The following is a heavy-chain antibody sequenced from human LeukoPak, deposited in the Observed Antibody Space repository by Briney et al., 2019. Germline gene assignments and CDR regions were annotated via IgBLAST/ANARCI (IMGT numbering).Heavy chain of an antibody. V-gene: IGHV1-18*04. CDR3: APGLRGSAFDY. CDR2: ISAYNGNT. D-gene: IGHD3-16*01. CDR1: GYTFTGYY. J-gene: IGHJ4*02. Sequence: GASVKVSCKASGYTFTGYYMHWVRQAPGQGLEWMGWISAYNGNTNYAQKLQGRVTMTTDTSTSTAYMELRSLRSDDTAVYYCAPGLRGSAFDYWGQGTLVTVSS.